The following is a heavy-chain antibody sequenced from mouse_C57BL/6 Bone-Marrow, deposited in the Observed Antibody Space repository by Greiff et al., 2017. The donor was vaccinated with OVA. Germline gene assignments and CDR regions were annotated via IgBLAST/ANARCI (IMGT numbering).Heavy chain of an antibody. CDR2: ISSGGSYT. J-gene: IGHJ1*03. V-gene: IGHV5-6*01. CDR1: GFTFSSYG. CDR3: ASLNWYFDV. Sequence: EVQGVESGGDLVKPGGSLKLSCAASGFTFSSYGMSWVRQTPDKRLEWVATISSGGSYTYYPDSVKGRFTISRDNAKNTLYLQMSSLKSEDTAMYYCASLNWYFDVWGTGTTVTVSS.